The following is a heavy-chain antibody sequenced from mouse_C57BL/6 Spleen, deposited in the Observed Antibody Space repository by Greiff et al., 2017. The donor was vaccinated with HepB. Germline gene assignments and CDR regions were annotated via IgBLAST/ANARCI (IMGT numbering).Heavy chain of an antibody. CDR1: GYTFTSYW. CDR3: ARGPREDY. Sequence: QVQLKQPGAELVMPGASVKLSCKASGYTFTSYWMHWVKQRPGQGLEWIGEIDPSDSYTNYNQKFKGKSTLTVDKSSSTAYMQLSSLTSEDSAVYYCARGPREDYWGQGTSVTVSS. J-gene: IGHJ4*01. CDR2: IDPSDSYT. V-gene: IGHV1-69*01.